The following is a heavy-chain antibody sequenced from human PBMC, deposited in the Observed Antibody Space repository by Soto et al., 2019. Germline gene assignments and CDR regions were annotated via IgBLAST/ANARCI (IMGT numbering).Heavy chain of an antibody. Sequence: EGQLEQSGGGLVRSGGSLRLSCVASGFSFSNAWMPWVRQAPGKGLEWVGRVKSRPDGGTTDYASPVKGRFTITRDDSNSTVYLQMYSLKGEDTAVYYCTTVFLLPRGLGSSVFWGQGALVTVSS. V-gene: IGHV3-15*01. CDR2: VKSRPDGGTT. J-gene: IGHJ4*02. D-gene: IGHD6-19*01. CDR1: GFSFSNAW. CDR3: TTVFLLPRGLGSSVF.